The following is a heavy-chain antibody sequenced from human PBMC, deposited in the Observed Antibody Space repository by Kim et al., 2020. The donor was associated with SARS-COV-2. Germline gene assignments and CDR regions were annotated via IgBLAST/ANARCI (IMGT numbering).Heavy chain of an antibody. V-gene: IGHV3-53*01. CDR2: IYSGGGT. J-gene: IGHJ4*02. D-gene: IGHD2-8*01. CDR3: ARGQMNGALGY. Sequence: GGSLRLSCVASGFTVSSNYMTWVRQAPGKGLEWVSVIYSGGGTYYADSVKGRFTISRDSSKNTLYLQMNSLRAGDTAVYYCARGQMNGALGYWGKGTLVTVAS. CDR1: GFTVSSNY.